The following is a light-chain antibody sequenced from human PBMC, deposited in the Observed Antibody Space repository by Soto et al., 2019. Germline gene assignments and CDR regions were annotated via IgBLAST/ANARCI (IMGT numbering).Light chain of an antibody. J-gene: IGKJ2*01. V-gene: IGKV3-20*01. CDR3: QQYGRSPYT. CDR1: QSVPSNY. Sequence: EIVLTQSPGTLSLSLGERATLSCRASQSVPSNYLAWYQQEPAQAPRLLIYGASNRATGIPDRFSGSGSGTDFTLTISRLEPEDFAVYYCQQYGRSPYTFGQGTKLEIK. CDR2: GAS.